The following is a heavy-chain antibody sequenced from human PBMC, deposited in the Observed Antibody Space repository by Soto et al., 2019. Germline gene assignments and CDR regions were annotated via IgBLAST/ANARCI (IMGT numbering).Heavy chain of an antibody. V-gene: IGHV3-48*02. D-gene: IGHD3-16*01. CDR3: ARDRCYDGTCYYASDS. CDR1: GFSFSTYN. J-gene: IGHJ5*01. CDR2: ISTTSFTI. Sequence: GGSLRLSCAASGFSFSTYNMDWVRQAPGKGPEWIAYISTTSFTIYYADSVKGRFTISRDNDRNSLYLEMNSLRDEDTAVYYCARDRCYDGTCYYASDSWGQGNLVTVSS.